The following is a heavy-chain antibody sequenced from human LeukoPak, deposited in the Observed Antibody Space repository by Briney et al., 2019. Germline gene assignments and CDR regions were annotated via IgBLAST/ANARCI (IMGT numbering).Heavy chain of an antibody. CDR1: GGSISSYY. J-gene: IGHJ4*02. CDR3: ARRRRYDRGVDY. D-gene: IGHD1-14*01. CDR2: IYYSGST. V-gene: IGHV4-59*05. Sequence: SETLSLTCTVSGGSISSYYWSWIRQPPGKGLEWIGSIYYSGSTYYNPSLKSRVTISVDTSKNQFSLKLSSVTAVDTAVYYCARRRRYDRGVDYWGQGTLVTVSS.